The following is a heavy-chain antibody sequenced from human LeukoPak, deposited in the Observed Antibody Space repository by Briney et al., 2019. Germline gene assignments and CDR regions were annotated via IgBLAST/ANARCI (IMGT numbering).Heavy chain of an antibody. CDR2: IYYTGST. CDR3: ASTYDYYYYMGV. CDR1: GVSINSAGYY. Sequence: QPSETLSLTCNVSGVSINSAGYYWSWIRQHPGKGLEWIGYIYYTGSTYYNPSLKSRLTMSLDKSTNQVSLKLNSVTAADTAVYYCASTYDYYYYMGVWGKGTTVTVSS. V-gene: IGHV4-31*03. J-gene: IGHJ6*03. D-gene: IGHD2-8*01.